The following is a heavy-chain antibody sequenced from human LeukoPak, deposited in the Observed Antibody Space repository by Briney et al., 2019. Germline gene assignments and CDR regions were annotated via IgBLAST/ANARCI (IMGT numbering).Heavy chain of an antibody. CDR1: GYTFTSYD. J-gene: IGHJ4*02. V-gene: IGHV1-8*01. Sequence: ASVKVSCKASGYTFTSYDINWVRQATGQGREGMGWMNHNSGKTGYAQKFQGRVTMTRNTYISTAYMEMSSLRSEDTAVYYCVSYWYYYDSSGYPRDYWGQGTLVTVSS. CDR3: VSYWYYYDSSGYPRDY. CDR2: MNHNSGKT. D-gene: IGHD3-22*01.